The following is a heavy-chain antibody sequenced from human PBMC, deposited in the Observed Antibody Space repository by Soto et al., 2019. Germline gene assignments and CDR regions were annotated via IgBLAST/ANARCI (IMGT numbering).Heavy chain of an antibody. V-gene: IGHV4-59*01. J-gene: IGHJ5*02. CDR1: GGSINSYY. CDR3: ARGVPYSYGYVSWFDP. CDR2: IYYSGST. Sequence: PSETLSLTCTVSGGSINSYYWSWIRQPPGKGLEWIGYIYYSGSTNYNPSLKSRVTISVDTSKNQFSLKLSSVTAADTAVYYCARGVPYSYGYVSWFDPWGQGTLVTVSS. D-gene: IGHD5-18*01.